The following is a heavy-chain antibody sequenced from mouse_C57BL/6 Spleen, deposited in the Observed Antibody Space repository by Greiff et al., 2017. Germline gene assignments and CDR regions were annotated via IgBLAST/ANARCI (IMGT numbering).Heavy chain of an antibody. CDR2: IYPGSGST. D-gene: IGHD3-2*02. V-gene: IGHV1-55*01. J-gene: IGHJ3*01. CDR1: GYTFTSYW. Sequence: VQLQQPGAELVKPGASVKMSCKASGYTFTSYWITWVKQRPGQGLEWIGDIYPGSGSTNYNEKFKSKATLTVDTSSSTAYMQLSSLTSEDSAVYYCARYEDSSGPWFAYWGQGTLVTVSA. CDR3: ARYEDSSGPWFAY.